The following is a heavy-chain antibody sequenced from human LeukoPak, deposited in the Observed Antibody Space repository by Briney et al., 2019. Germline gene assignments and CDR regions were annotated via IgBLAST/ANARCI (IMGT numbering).Heavy chain of an antibody. Sequence: GGSLRLSCVVSGFTVSSNYMTWVRQAPGKGLEWVSVIYSGGTTYHADSVKGRFTISRDNSKSTLYLQMGSLSAEDMAVYYCARVSSGWIKGPLDYWGQGTLVTVSS. CDR1: GFTVSSNY. D-gene: IGHD6-19*01. CDR2: IYSGGTT. V-gene: IGHV3-66*01. J-gene: IGHJ4*02. CDR3: ARVSSGWIKGPLDY.